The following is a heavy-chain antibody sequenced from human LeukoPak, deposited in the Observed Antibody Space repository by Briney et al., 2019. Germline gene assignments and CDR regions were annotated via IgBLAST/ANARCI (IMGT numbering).Heavy chain of an antibody. CDR1: GFTFSRFTFSSYS. CDR2: ISSSGSTI. J-gene: IGHJ6*04. CDR3: AELGITMIGGV. V-gene: IGHV3-48*04. D-gene: IGHD3-10*02. Sequence: PGGSLRLSCAASGFTFSRFTFSSYSMNWVRQAPGKGLEWVSYISSSGSTIYYADSVKGRFTISRDNAKNSLYLQMNSLRAEDTAVYYCAELGITMIGGVWGKGTTVTISS.